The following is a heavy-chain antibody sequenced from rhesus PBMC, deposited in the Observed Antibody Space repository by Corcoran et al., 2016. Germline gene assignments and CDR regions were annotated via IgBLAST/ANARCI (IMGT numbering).Heavy chain of an antibody. D-gene: IGHD4-29*01. CDR1: GASISSYC. Sequence: QVQLQESGPGLVKPSETLSLTCAVSGASISSYCWTSLRQHPGQGLDWIGEINEYRANHTPHPPLQSRFTSSTDPAVNHFSRRRSSVTAPGTAVYYWAGDLVATMGYNRFDVWGPGVLVTVSS. V-gene: IGHV4-80*01. J-gene: IGHJ5-1*01. CDR3: AGDLVATMGYNRFDV. CDR2: INEYRANH.